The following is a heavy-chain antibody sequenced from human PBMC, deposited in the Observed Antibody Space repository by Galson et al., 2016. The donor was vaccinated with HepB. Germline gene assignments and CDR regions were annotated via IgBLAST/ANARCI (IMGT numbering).Heavy chain of an antibody. CDR3: ARQRRNYGMDV. D-gene: IGHD1-1*01. CDR1: GFSFATHW. CDR2: IYAGDSET. Sequence: QSGAEVKKPGESLKISCKTSGFSFATHWIAWVRQMPGKGLEWMGIIYAGDSETRYSPPFQGQVTISVDKSTAVAYLQWNSLKASDSAMYYCARQRRNYGMDVWSQGTTVTVSS. J-gene: IGHJ6*02. V-gene: IGHV5-51*01.